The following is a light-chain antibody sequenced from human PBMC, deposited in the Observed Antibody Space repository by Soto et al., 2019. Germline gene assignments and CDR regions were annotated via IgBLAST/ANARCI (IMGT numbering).Light chain of an antibody. V-gene: IGLV1-51*01. Sequence: QSVLTPSPSVSAAPGQKVTISCSGSSSHIGNNYVSWYQHLPGTAPKLLIYDNNKRPAGIPDRFSGSKSGTSGTLDITGLQTGDEGDYYCATWDASLPGEVFGGGTKLTVL. CDR2: DNN. J-gene: IGLJ2*01. CDR3: ATWDASLPGEV. CDR1: SSHIGNNY.